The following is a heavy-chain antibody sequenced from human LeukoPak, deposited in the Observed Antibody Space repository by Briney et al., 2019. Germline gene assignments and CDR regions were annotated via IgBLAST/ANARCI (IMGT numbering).Heavy chain of an antibody. CDR3: ASRPYGSGSYPSDY. CDR2: INHSGST. D-gene: IGHD3-10*01. J-gene: IGHJ4*02. CDR1: GGSFSGYY. Sequence: SETLSLTCDVYGGSFSGYYWSWIRQPPGKGLEWIGEINHSGSTNYNPSLKSRVTISVDTSKNQFSLKLSSVTAADTAVYYCASRPYGSGSYPSDYWGQGTLATVSS. V-gene: IGHV4-34*01.